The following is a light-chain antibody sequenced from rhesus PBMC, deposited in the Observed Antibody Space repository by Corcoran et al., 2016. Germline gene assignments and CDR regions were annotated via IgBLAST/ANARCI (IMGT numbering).Light chain of an antibody. V-gene: IGKV3-42*02. Sequence: ETVVTQYPATLSLSPGERATLSCRASQSVGSNLAWYQQKPGQAPKLLIYDASNRATGIPDRVSGSGSGTEFTLTISSLEPEDVGVYYCQQYNNWNSFGQGTKVEIK. J-gene: IGKJ2*01. CDR1: QSVGSN. CDR3: QQYNNWNS. CDR2: DAS.